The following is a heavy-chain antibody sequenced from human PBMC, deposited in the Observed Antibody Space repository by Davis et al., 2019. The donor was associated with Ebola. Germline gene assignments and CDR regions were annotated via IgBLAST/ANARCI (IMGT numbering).Heavy chain of an antibody. J-gene: IGHJ4*02. V-gene: IGHV1-46*01. CDR2: INPSGGGT. D-gene: IGHD6-19*01. Sequence: ASVTVSCKAAGGNLRNYDIRWVRQAPGQGLEWMGIINPSGGGTSYAQKFQGRVTMTRDTSTSTVYMELSSLRSEDTAVYYCARASFGYNSGWYADYWGPGSLVTVSS. CDR3: ARASFGYNSGWYADY. CDR1: GGNLRNYD.